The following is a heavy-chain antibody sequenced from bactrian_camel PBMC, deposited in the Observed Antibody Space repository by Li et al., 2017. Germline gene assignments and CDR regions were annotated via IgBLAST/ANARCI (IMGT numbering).Heavy chain of an antibody. V-gene: IGHV3S2*01. J-gene: IGHJ4*01. CDR3: AAQRNEARCYAGSWYPASAAGGY. CDR2: IVSDSSKT. CDR1: GFTFRSFG. D-gene: IGHD3*01. Sequence: VQLVESGGGLVQPGGSLRLSCVASGFTFRSFGMTWVRQAPGKGLEWVSSIVSDSSKTFYRDSVKGRFAISQDNGKNTLYLQMNDLKPEDTAVYFCAAQRNEARCYAGSWYPASAAGGYWGQGTQVTVS.